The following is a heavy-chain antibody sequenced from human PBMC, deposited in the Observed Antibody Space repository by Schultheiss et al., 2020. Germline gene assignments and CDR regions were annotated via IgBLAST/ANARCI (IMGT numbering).Heavy chain of an antibody. CDR3: ARSMRDSGADVVCLDP. J-gene: IGHJ5*02. D-gene: IGHD4-17*01. CDR1: GGSFSGYY. CDR2: INHSGST. Sequence: SETLSLTCAVYGGSFSGYYWSWIRQPPGKGLEWIGEINHSGSTNYNPSLKSRVTISVDTSKNQFSLKLSSVTAADTAVYYCARSMRDSGADVVCLDPWVQGTLVTVSA. V-gene: IGHV4-34*01.